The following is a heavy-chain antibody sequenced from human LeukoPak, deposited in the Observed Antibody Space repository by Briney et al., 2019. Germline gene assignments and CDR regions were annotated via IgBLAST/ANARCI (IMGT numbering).Heavy chain of an antibody. CDR3: AREITSSGWYYFDY. Sequence: SETLSLTCTVSGGSISSYYWSWIRQPPGKGLEWIGYIYYSGGTNYNPSLKSRVTISVDTSKNQFSLKLSSVTAADTAVYYCAREITSSGWYYFDYWGQGTLVTVSS. CDR2: IYYSGGT. D-gene: IGHD6-19*01. J-gene: IGHJ4*02. CDR1: GGSISSYY. V-gene: IGHV4-59*01.